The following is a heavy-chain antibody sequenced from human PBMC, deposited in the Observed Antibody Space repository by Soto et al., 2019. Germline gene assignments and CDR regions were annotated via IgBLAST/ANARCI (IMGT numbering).Heavy chain of an antibody. CDR2: IYSGGST. CDR1: GFTVSSNY. V-gene: IGHV3-66*01. Sequence: PGGSLRLSCAASGFTVSSNYMSWVRQAPGKGLEWVSVIYSGGSTYYADSVKGRFTISRDNSKNTLYLQMNSLRAEDTAVYYCARGLPFTIFGVPSYFDYWGQGTLVTVSS. CDR3: ARGLPFTIFGVPSYFDY. J-gene: IGHJ4*02. D-gene: IGHD3-3*01.